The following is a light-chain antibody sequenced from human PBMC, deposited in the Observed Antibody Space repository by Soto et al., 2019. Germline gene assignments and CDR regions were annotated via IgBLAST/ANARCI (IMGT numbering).Light chain of an antibody. CDR3: QKYNSAPWT. V-gene: IGKV1-27*01. J-gene: IGKJ1*01. Sequence: DIQMTQSPSSLSASVGDRVTITCRASQGIGTYLAWYQQKPGTVPKLLIYAASTLQSGVPSRFSGSGSGTDFTLTISSLQPEDVATYYCQKYNSAPWTCGQGTNVEIK. CDR2: AAS. CDR1: QGIGTY.